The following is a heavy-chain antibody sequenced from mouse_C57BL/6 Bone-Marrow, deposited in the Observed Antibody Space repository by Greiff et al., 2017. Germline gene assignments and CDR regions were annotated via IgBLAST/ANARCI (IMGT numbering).Heavy chain of an antibody. CDR3: ARSYYDYPFAY. D-gene: IGHD2-4*01. J-gene: IGHJ3*01. CDR1: GYTFTSYG. V-gene: IGHV1-81*01. CDR2: IYPRSGNT. Sequence: QVQLKHSGAELARPGASVKLSCKASGYTFTSYGISWVKQRTGQGLEWIGEIYPRSGNTYYNEKFKGKATLTADKSSSTAYMELRSLTSEDSAVYFCARSYYDYPFAYWGQGTLVTVSA.